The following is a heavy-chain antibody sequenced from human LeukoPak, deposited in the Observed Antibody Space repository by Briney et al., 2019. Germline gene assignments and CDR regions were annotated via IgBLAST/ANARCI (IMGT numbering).Heavy chain of an antibody. CDR1: GFTFSRYG. D-gene: IGHD1-26*01. CDR3: AKDGQVGATTFLDY. Sequence: GGSLRLSCAASGFTFSRYGMQWVRQAPGKGLEWVTVISYDESNKYYADSVKGRFTISRDNSKNTLHLQMNSLRTEDTAVYYCAKDGQVGATTFLDYWGQGTLVTVSS. CDR2: ISYDESNK. J-gene: IGHJ4*02. V-gene: IGHV3-30*18.